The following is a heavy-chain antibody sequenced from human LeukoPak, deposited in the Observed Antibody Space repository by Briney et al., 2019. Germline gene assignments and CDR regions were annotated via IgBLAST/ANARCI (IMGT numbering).Heavy chain of an antibody. CDR3: AKGYYYDILTGYYPY. J-gene: IGHJ4*02. V-gene: IGHV3-23*01. Sequence: GGSLRLSCAASGFTFSSYAMYWVRQAPGKGLEWVSGIFGSGGSTHYADSVKGRFTISRDNSKNTVYLQMNSLRAEDTAVYYCAKGYYYDILTGYYPYWGQGTLVTVSS. D-gene: IGHD3-9*01. CDR2: IFGSGGST. CDR1: GFTFSSYA.